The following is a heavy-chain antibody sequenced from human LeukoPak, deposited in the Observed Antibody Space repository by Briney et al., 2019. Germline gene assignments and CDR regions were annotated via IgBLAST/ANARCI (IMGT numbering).Heavy chain of an antibody. CDR3: AKSGWRRPQHDY. CDR2: ISYDGSNK. CDR1: EFSVGSNY. D-gene: IGHD6-19*01. J-gene: IGHJ4*02. V-gene: IGHV3-30*18. Sequence: GGSLRLSCAASEFSVGSNYMTWVRQAPGKGLEWVAVISYDGSNKYYADSVKGRFTISRDNSKNSLYLQMNSLRAEDTAVYYCAKSGWRRPQHDYWGQGTLVTVSS.